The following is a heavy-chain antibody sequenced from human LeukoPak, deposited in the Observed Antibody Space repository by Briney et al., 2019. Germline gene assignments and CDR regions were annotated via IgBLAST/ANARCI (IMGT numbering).Heavy chain of an antibody. J-gene: IGHJ4*02. Sequence: ASVKVSCKASGYTVTGYYIHWGRQAPGQGLEGMGWSKPNSGGKNYKKKFQGRVTMTRDTSFSTDYMELSNLRSDDTSIYYCARGYGSGSYYHFDFWGQGNLVTVSS. CDR2: SKPNSGGK. V-gene: IGHV1-2*02. CDR3: ARGYGSGSYYHFDF. D-gene: IGHD3-10*01. CDR1: GYTVTGYY.